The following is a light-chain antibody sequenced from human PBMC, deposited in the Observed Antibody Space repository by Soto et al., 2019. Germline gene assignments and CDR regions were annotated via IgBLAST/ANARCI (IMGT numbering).Light chain of an antibody. CDR1: NVGSKS. CDR2: DDS. Sequence: SYELTQSPSVSVAPGQTARITCGGDNVGSKSVHWYRQKPGQAPMMVVYDDSDRPSGIPERFAGSHPGNTATLTISRVEAGDEADYFCQVWDRSSDHPIFGGGTKLTVL. V-gene: IGLV3-21*02. CDR3: QVWDRSSDHPI. J-gene: IGLJ2*01.